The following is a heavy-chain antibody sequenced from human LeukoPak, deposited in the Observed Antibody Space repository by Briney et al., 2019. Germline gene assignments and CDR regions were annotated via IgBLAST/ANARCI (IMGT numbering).Heavy chain of an antibody. Sequence: PGGSLRLSCAGSGFIFSNYEMNWVRQAPGKGLEWVSYISSTGSDIYYADSVKGRFTISRDNAENSLYLQMNSLRAEDTAIYYCARSNRDAFDMWGQGTVVTVSS. CDR1: GFIFSNYE. V-gene: IGHV3-48*03. D-gene: IGHD2/OR15-2a*01. CDR2: ISSTGSDI. CDR3: ARSNRDAFDM. J-gene: IGHJ3*02.